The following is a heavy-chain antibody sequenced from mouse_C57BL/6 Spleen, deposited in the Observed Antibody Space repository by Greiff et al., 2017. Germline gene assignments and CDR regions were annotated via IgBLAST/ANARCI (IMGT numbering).Heavy chain of an antibody. V-gene: IGHV1-80*01. J-gene: IGHJ2*01. CDR1: GYAFSSYW. CDR3: ARSHYDYDGSYFDY. Sequence: QVQLKESGAELVKPGASVKISCKASGYAFSSYWMNWVKQRPGKGLEWIGQIYPGDGDTNYNGKFKGKATLTADKSSSTAYMQLSSLTSEDSAVYFCARSHYDYDGSYFDYWGQGTTLTVSS. CDR2: IYPGDGDT. D-gene: IGHD2-4*01.